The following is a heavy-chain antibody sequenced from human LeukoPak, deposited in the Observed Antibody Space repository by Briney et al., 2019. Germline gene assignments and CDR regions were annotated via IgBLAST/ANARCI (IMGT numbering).Heavy chain of an antibody. J-gene: IGHJ6*03. CDR1: GYTFTSYG. CDR3: ARFPSYCSGGSCYSNYYYYMDV. Sequence: ASVKVSCKASGYTFTSYGISWVRQAPGQGLEWMGWISAYNGNTNYAQKLQGRVTMTTDTSTSTAYMELRSLRSDDTAVYYRARFPSYCSGGSCYSNYYYYMDVWGKGTTVTVSS. D-gene: IGHD2-15*01. V-gene: IGHV1-18*01. CDR2: ISAYNGNT.